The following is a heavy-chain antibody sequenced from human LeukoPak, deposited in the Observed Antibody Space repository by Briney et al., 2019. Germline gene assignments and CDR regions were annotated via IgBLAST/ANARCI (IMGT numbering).Heavy chain of an antibody. CDR3: VRDNAYTFDY. D-gene: IGHD5-24*01. Sequence: QAGGSLRLSCAASGFTFSSYGMHWVRQAPGKGLEWVAFIRYDGTNEYHADSVKGRFTISRDNAKSTLYLQMNSLRAEDTAIYYCVRDNAYTFDYRGHGTLVTVSS. J-gene: IGHJ4*01. CDR1: GFTFSSYG. V-gene: IGHV3-30*02. CDR2: IRYDGTNE.